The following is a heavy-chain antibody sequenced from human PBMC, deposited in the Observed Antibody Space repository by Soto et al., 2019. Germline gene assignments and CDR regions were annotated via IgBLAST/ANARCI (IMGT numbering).Heavy chain of an antibody. J-gene: IGHJ6*02. Sequence: GESLKISCKGSGYSFTSYWISWVRQMPGKGLEWMGRIDPSDSYTNYSPSFQGHVTISADKSISTAYLQWSSLKASDTAMYYCARHSSSWATYYYGMDVWGQGTTVTVSS. CDR3: ARHSSSWATYYYGMDV. CDR2: IDPSDSYT. D-gene: IGHD6-13*01. CDR1: GYSFTSYW. V-gene: IGHV5-10-1*01.